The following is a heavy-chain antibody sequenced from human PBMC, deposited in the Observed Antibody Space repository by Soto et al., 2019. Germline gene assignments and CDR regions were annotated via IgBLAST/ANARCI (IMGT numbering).Heavy chain of an antibody. CDR1: GGSIISGGYS. D-gene: IGHD2-8*01. Sequence: SETLSLTCAVSGGSIISGGYSWSWIRQPPGKGLEWIGYIYHSGSTYYNPSLKSRVTISVDRSKNQFSLKLSSVTAADTAVYYCARFGVPGWFDPWGQGTLVTVSS. CDR3: ARFGVPGWFDP. V-gene: IGHV4-30-2*01. CDR2: IYHSGST. J-gene: IGHJ5*02.